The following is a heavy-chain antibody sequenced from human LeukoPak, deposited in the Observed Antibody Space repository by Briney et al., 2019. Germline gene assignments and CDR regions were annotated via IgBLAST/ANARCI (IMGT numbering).Heavy chain of an antibody. CDR1: GGSISSSSYY. J-gene: IGHJ4*02. CDR3: AVQLGGY. V-gene: IGHV4-39*01. D-gene: IGHD5-24*01. CDR2: IYYSGST. Sequence: PSETLSLTCTASGGSISSSSYYWGWIRQPPGKGLEWIGSIYYSGSTYYNPSLKSRVTISVDTSKNQFSLKLSSVTAADTAVYYCAVQLGGYWGQGTLVTVSS.